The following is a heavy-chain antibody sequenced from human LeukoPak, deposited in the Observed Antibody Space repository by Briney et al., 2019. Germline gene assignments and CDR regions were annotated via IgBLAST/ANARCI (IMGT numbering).Heavy chain of an antibody. CDR1: GYTFTGYY. V-gene: IGHV1-2*02. CDR2: INPNSGGT. J-gene: IGHJ6*03. D-gene: IGHD1-26*01. Sequence: ASVKVSCKASGYTFTGYYMHWVRQAPGQGLEWMGWINPNSGGTNYAQKFQGRVTMTRDTSISTAYMELSRLRSDDTAVYYCARDEIVGAAGPYYYYMDVWGKGTTVTVSS. CDR3: ARDEIVGAAGPYYYYMDV.